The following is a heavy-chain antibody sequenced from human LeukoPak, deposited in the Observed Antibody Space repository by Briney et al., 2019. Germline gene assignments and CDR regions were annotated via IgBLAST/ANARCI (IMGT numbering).Heavy chain of an antibody. D-gene: IGHD3-10*02. Sequence: GGSLRLACAASGFTFSSYEMNWVRQAPGEGLEWVSYISSSGSTIYYADSVKGRFTISRDNAKNSLYLQMNSLRAEDTAVYYCAELGITMIGGVWGKGTTVTISS. J-gene: IGHJ6*04. CDR3: AELGITMIGGV. CDR1: GFTFSSYE. V-gene: IGHV3-48*03. CDR2: ISSSGSTI.